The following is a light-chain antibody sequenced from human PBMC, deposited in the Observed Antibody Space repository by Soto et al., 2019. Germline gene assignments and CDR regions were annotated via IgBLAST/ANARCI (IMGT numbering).Light chain of an antibody. Sequence: LTQPASVSGSPRQSITISCTGTNSDVGSYNLVSWFQQHPGKAPKLVIYEVTKRPSGVSDRFSGSKSGNTASLTISGLQAEDEADYYCFSYAGDSVYVFGTGTKVTVL. CDR3: FSYAGDSVYV. CDR2: EVT. CDR1: NSDVGSYNL. J-gene: IGLJ1*01. V-gene: IGLV2-23*02.